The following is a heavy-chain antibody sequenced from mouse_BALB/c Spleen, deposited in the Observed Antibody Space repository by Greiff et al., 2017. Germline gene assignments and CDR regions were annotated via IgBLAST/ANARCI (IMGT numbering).Heavy chain of an antibody. CDR2: ISYSGST. Sequence: EVQLQESGPGLVKPSQSLSLTCTVTGYSITSDYAWNWIRQFPGNKLEWMGYISYSGSTSYNPSLKSRISITRDTSKNQFFLQLNSVTTEDTATYYCARDYYGSSYGYFDVWGAGTTVTVSS. D-gene: IGHD1-1*01. CDR3: ARDYYGSSYGYFDV. V-gene: IGHV3-2*02. J-gene: IGHJ1*01. CDR1: GYSITSDYA.